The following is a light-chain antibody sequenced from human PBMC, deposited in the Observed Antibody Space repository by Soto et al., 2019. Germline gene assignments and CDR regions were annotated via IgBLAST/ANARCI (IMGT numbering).Light chain of an antibody. CDR1: QTISTY. Sequence: DIQMTQSPSSLSASVGDRVTITCRASQTISTYLNWYQQKPGKAPKLLIYAASSLQSGVPSRFSGSGSGADFTLTISSLQPEDFATYYCQQSLTIPYIFGRGRNWRSN. V-gene: IGKV1-39*01. CDR2: AAS. J-gene: IGKJ2*01. CDR3: QQSLTIPYI.